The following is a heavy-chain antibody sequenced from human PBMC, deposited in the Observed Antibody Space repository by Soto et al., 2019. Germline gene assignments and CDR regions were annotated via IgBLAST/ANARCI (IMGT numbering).Heavy chain of an antibody. V-gene: IGHV4-39*02. CDR1: GGSISSSSYY. Sequence: QLQLQESGPGLVKPSETLSLTCTVSGGSISSSSYYWGWIRQPPGKGLEWIGSIYYSGSTSYNPFLQTRVTVPVDTSSNHFSLKLSSVPAADTAVYYCSRPYYYGSGIVFAPWGQGTLVRVST. D-gene: IGHD3-10*01. J-gene: IGHJ5*02. CDR3: SRPYYYGSGIVFAP. CDR2: IYYSGST.